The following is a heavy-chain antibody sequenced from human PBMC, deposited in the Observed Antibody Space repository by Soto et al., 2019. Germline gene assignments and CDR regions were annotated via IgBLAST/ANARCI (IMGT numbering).Heavy chain of an antibody. V-gene: IGHV1-8*01. J-gene: IGHJ6*02. CDR2: MNPNSGNT. CDR1: GYTITSYD. Sequence: QVQLVQSGTEVKKPGASVKVSCKASGYTITSYDINWVRQATGQGRGRMGWMNPNSGNTGFAKKFQGRLTMTRNTSISTAYMDLSSLRSEDTAVYYCAREKASYGMDVWGQGTTVTVSS. CDR3: AREKASYGMDV.